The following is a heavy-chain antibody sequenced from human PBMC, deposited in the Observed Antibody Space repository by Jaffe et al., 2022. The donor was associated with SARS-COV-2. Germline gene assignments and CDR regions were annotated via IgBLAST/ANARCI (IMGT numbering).Heavy chain of an antibody. Sequence: QVQLVESGGGVVQPGRSLRLSCAASGFTFSSYGMHWVRQAPGKGLEWVAVISYDGSNKYYADSVKGRFTISRDNSKNTLYLQMNSLRAEDTAVYYCAKEEKETPFLSPIFDYWGQGTLVTVSS. CDR1: GFTFSSYG. V-gene: IGHV3-30*18. J-gene: IGHJ4*02. CDR2: ISYDGSNK. CDR3: AKEEKETPFLSPIFDY.